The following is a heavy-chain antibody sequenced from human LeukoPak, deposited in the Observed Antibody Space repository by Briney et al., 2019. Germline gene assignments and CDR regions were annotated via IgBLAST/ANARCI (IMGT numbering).Heavy chain of an antibody. CDR2: ISSSSSYI. D-gene: IGHD3-22*01. Sequence: GSLRLSCAASGFTFSSYSMNWVRQAPGKGLEWVSSISSSSSYIYYADSVKGRCTISRDNAKNSLYLQMNSLRAEDTAVYYCARHPYYYDSSGYYLTYYYYMDVWGKGTTVNISS. CDR3: ARHPYYYDSSGYYLTYYYYMDV. V-gene: IGHV3-21*01. CDR1: GFTFSSYS. J-gene: IGHJ6*03.